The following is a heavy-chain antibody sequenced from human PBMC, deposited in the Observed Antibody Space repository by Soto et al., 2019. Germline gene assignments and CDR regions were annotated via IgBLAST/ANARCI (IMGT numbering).Heavy chain of an antibody. V-gene: IGHV3-30-3*01. D-gene: IGHD5-12*01. Sequence: QVQLVESGGGVVQPWRSLRLSCAASGFTFSSYAMHWVRQAPGKGLEWVAVISYDGSNKYYADSVKGRFTISRDNSKNTLYLQMNSLRAEDTAVYYCARDPSRDGYNWAFDIWGQGTMVTVSS. CDR1: GFTFSSYA. J-gene: IGHJ3*02. CDR3: ARDPSRDGYNWAFDI. CDR2: ISYDGSNK.